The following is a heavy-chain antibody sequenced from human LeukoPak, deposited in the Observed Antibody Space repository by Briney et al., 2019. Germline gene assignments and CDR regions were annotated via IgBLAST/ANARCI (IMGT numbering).Heavy chain of an antibody. D-gene: IGHD1-26*01. J-gene: IGHJ4*02. V-gene: IGHV4-4*07. Sequence: SETLSLTCTAPGGSISGYTWRGIWQPAGKGLEWIGRIYASGSTNYTPSLQGRVTMSVDTSRDQFFLMVHSVTAADTAVYYCARGGVGATAFADWGQGTVVTASA. CDR1: GGSISGYT. CDR3: ARGGVGATAFAD. CDR2: IYASGST.